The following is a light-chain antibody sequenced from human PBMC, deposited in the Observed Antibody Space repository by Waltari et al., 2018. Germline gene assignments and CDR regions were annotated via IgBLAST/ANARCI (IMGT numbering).Light chain of an antibody. CDR2: DDS. Sequence: SYVLSQPPSVSVAPGRRARITCGGALVQPRGVHWYHNRAGQAPILFIYDDSDRPSGIPERFSGSSSGNTATLTISRVEAGDEADYYCQVWDSSSDPLFGGGTKLTVL. J-gene: IGLJ3*02. CDR1: LVQPRG. V-gene: IGLV3-21*03. CDR3: QVWDSSSDPL.